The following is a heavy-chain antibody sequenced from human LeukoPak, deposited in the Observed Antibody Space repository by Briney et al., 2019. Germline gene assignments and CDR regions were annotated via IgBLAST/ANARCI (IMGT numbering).Heavy chain of an antibody. D-gene: IGHD6-6*01. CDR2: IIPILGIA. Sequence: ASVKASCRASGGTFSSYAISWVRQAPGQGLEWMGRIIPILGIANYAQKFQGRVTITADKSTSTAYMELSSLRSEDTAVYYCASSGSSGVYWGQGTLVTVSS. CDR3: ASSGSSGVY. J-gene: IGHJ4*02. V-gene: IGHV1-69*04. CDR1: GGTFSSYA.